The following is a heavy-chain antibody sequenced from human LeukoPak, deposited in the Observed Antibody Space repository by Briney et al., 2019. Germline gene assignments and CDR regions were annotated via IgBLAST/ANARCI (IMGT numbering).Heavy chain of an antibody. V-gene: IGHV1-69*13. CDR2: IIPIFGTA. CDR3: ARGSRDGYILIFDY. D-gene: IGHD5-24*01. CDR1: GGTFSSYA. J-gene: IGHJ4*02. Sequence: GASVKVSCKASGGTFSSYAISWVRQAPGQGLEWMGGIIPIFGTANYAQKFQGGVTITADESTSTAYMELSSLRSEDTAVYYCARGSRDGYILIFDYWGQGTLVTVSS.